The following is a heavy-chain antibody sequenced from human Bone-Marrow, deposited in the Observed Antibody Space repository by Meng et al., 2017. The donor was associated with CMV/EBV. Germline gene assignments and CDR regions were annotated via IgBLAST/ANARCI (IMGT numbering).Heavy chain of an antibody. D-gene: IGHD3-3*01. CDR1: GYTFTSYY. V-gene: IGHV1-46*01. J-gene: IGHJ4*02. CDR3: ARGETKYYDFWSGYYTGVAPDY. CDR2: INPSGGST. Sequence: ASVKVSCKASGYTFTSYYMHWVRQAPGQGLEWMGIINPSGGSTSYAQKFQGRVTMTRDTSTSTVYMELRSLRSDDTAVYYCARGETKYYDFWSGYYTGVAPDYWGQGTLVTVSS.